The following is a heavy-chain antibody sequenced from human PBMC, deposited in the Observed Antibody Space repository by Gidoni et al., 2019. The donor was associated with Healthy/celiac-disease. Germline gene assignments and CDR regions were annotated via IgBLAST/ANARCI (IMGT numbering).Heavy chain of an antibody. J-gene: IGHJ5*02. Sequence: QVQLGQSGAEVKKPGASVKVSCKASGYTFTSYDINWVRQATGQGLEWMGWMNPNSGNTGYAQKFQGRVTMTRNTSISTAYMELSSLRSEDTAVYYCARGPLTFIHSSSSWFDPWGQGTLVTVSS. D-gene: IGHD6-6*01. CDR3: ARGPLTFIHSSSSWFDP. V-gene: IGHV1-8*01. CDR2: MNPNSGNT. CDR1: GYTFTSYD.